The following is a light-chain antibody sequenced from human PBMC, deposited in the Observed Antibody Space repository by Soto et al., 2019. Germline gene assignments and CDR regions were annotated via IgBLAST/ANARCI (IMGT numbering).Light chain of an antibody. CDR3: QQYGSL. Sequence: EIVLTRSPGTLSLSPGERATLSCRASQSVSSSYLAWYQQKPGQAPRLLIYGASSRATGIPDRFSGSGSGTDFTLTISRLEPEDFAVYYCQQYGSLFGQGTKVEIK. V-gene: IGKV3-20*01. CDR1: QSVSSSY. J-gene: IGKJ1*01. CDR2: GAS.